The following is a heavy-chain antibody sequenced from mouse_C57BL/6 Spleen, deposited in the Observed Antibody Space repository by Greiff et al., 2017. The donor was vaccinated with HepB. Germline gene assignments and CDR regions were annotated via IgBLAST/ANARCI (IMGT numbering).Heavy chain of an antibody. V-gene: IGHV1-52*01. Sequence: QVQLQQSGAELVRPGSSVKLSCKASGYTFTSYWMHWVKQRPIQGLEWIGNIDPSDSETHYNQKFKDKATLTVDKSSSTAYMQLSSLTSEDSAVYYCARGGVITTVFDYWGQGTTLTVSS. J-gene: IGHJ2*01. D-gene: IGHD1-1*01. CDR2: IDPSDSET. CDR3: ARGGVITTVFDY. CDR1: GYTFTSYW.